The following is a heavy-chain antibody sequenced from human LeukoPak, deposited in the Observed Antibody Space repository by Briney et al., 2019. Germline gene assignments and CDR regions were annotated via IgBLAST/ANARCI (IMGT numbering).Heavy chain of an antibody. CDR3: ARDGEYCSSTSCPFQH. J-gene: IGHJ1*01. D-gene: IGHD2-2*01. CDR2: IIPIFGTA. CDR1: GGTFSSYA. Sequence: SVKVSCKASGGTFSSYAISWVRQAPGQGLEWMGGIIPIFGTANYAQKFRGRVTITADESTSTAYMELSSLRSEDTAVYYCARDGEYCSSTSCPFQHWGQGTLVTVSS. V-gene: IGHV1-69*01.